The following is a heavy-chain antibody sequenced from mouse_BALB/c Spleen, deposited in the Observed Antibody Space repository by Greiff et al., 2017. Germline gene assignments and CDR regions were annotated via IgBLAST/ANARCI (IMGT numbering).Heavy chain of an antibody. CDR2: INPNNGGT. CDR1: GYTFTDYN. V-gene: IGHV1-18*01. D-gene: IGHD2-14*01. Sequence: VQLQQSGPELVKPGASVKIPCKASGYTFTDYNMDWVKQSHGKSLEWIGDINPNNGGTIYNQKFKGKATLTVDKSSSTAYMELRSLTSEDTAVYYCARLGPTIGTTGYWYFDVWGAGTTVTVSS. J-gene: IGHJ1*01. CDR3: ARLGPTIGTTGYWYFDV.